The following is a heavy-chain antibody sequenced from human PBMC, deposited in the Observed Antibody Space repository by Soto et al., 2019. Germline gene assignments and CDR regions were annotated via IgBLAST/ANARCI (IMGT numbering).Heavy chain of an antibody. Sequence: SETLSLTCAVYGGSFSGYYWSWIRQPPGKGLEWIGEINHSGSTNYNPSLKSRVTISVDTSKNQFSLKLSSVTAADTAVYYCARGSIYMVRGVIFDYWGQGTLVTVS. CDR1: GGSFSGYY. CDR3: ARGSIYMVRGVIFDY. V-gene: IGHV4-34*01. D-gene: IGHD3-10*01. J-gene: IGHJ4*02. CDR2: INHSGST.